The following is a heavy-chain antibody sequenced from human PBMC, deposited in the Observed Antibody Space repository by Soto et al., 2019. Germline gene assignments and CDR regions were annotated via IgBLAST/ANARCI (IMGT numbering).Heavy chain of an antibody. Sequence: QVQLVQSGAEVKKPGAPGKVSCKASGYTFTSYGISWVRQAPGQGLEWMGWISAYNGNTNYAQNLQGRVTMTTDTSTSKDTMELRSLRSDDTAVYYCASESSSSCHYYWGQGTLVSVSS. CDR1: GYTFTSYG. CDR2: ISAYNGNT. V-gene: IGHV1-18*01. J-gene: IGHJ4*02. D-gene: IGHD6-13*01. CDR3: ASESSSSCHYY.